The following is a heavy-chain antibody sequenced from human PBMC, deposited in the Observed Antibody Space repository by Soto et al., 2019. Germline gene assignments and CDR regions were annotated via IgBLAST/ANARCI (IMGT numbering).Heavy chain of an antibody. V-gene: IGHV3-21*01. J-gene: IGHJ5*02. CDR3: TRDASRDSSARGWFDP. CDR1: GFTFRSGT. CDR2: ISTNSAYI. D-gene: IGHD6-13*01. Sequence: GGSLILSCAASGFTFRSGTMDLVRAARAKWLELVSTISTNSAYIYYTDALRGRFTTSRDNAKNSLHLQMNSLRAEDTAVYYCTRDASRDSSARGWFDPWGPGTLVTVSS.